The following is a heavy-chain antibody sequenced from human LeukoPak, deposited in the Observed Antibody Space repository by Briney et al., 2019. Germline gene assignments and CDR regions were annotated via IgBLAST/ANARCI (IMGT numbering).Heavy chain of an antibody. D-gene: IGHD3-22*01. Sequence: GGSLRLSCAASGFTFSNAWMSWVRQAPGKGLEWVGRIKSKTDGGTTDYAAPVKGRFTISRDDSKNTLYLQMNSLKTEDTAVYYCTTVPTTYYYDSSGYSFYYYYMDVWGKGTTVTISS. CDR3: TTVPTTYYYDSSGYSFYYYYMDV. J-gene: IGHJ6*03. V-gene: IGHV3-15*01. CDR2: IKSKTDGGTT. CDR1: GFTFSNAW.